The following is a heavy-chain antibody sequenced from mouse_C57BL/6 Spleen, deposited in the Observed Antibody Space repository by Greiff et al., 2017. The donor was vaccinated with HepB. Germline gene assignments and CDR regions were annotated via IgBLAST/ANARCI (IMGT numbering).Heavy chain of an antibody. Sequence: VQLQHSGPELVKPGASVKIPCKASGYTFTDYNMDWVKQSHGKSLEWIGDINPNNGGTIYNQKFKGKATLTVDKSSSTAYMELRSLTSEDTAVYYCARPAYYSNYRTYYAMDYWGQGTSVTVSS. CDR1: GYTFTDYN. J-gene: IGHJ4*01. CDR2: INPNNGGT. V-gene: IGHV1-18*01. CDR3: ARPAYYSNYRTYYAMDY. D-gene: IGHD2-5*01.